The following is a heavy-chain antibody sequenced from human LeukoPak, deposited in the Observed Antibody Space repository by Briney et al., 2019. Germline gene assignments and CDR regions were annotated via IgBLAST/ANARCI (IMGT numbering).Heavy chain of an antibody. V-gene: IGHV3-48*03. CDR3: ARVWGYCSSTSCYGGGYFDY. CDR1: GFTFSSYE. D-gene: IGHD2-2*01. Sequence: GGSLRLSCAASGFTFSSYEMNWVRQAPGKGLEWVSYISSSGSTISYADSVKGRFTISRDNSKNTLYLQMNSLRAEDTAVYYCARVWGYCSSTSCYGGGYFDYWGQGTLVTVSS. CDR2: ISSSGSTI. J-gene: IGHJ4*02.